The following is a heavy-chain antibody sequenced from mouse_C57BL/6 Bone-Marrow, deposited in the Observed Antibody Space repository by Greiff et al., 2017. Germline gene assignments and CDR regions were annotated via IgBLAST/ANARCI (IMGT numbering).Heavy chain of an antibody. J-gene: IGHJ3*01. D-gene: IGHD1-1*01. Sequence: QVQLQQPGAELVKPGASVKMSCKASGYTFTSYWITWVKQRPGQGLEWIGDIYPGSGSTNYNEKFKSKATLTLDTSSSTAYMQLSSLTSEDSAVYYCARRTYYFGSSYEAWFAYWGQGTLVTVSA. CDR3: ARRTYYFGSSYEAWFAY. CDR1: GYTFTSYW. CDR2: IYPGSGST. V-gene: IGHV1-55*01.